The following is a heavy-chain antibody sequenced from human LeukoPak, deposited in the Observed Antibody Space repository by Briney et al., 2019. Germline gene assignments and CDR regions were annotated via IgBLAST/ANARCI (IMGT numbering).Heavy chain of an antibody. CDR2: IYSGGFT. D-gene: IGHD2-2*03. CDR3: ARDGC. Sequence: GGSLRLSCAASGFTVNTDYMTWVRQAPGKGLEWVSVIYSGGFTNYADSVKGRFTISRDNSKNTLYLQMDSLRAEDTAVYYCARDGCWGQGTLVTVSS. J-gene: IGHJ4*02. CDR1: GFTVNTDY. V-gene: IGHV3-53*01.